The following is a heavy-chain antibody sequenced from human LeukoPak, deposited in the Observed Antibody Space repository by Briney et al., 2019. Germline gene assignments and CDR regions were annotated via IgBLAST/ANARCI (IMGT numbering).Heavy chain of an antibody. Sequence: GGSLRLSCAASGFTFSSYSMNWVRQAPGKGLEWVSYISSSGSTIYYADSVKGRFTISRDNAKNSLYLQLNSLRAEDTAVYYCAGRYCTSGVCSPFDYWGQGTLVTVSS. CDR2: ISSSGSTI. CDR3: AGRYCTSGVCSPFDY. V-gene: IGHV3-48*04. CDR1: GFTFSSYS. J-gene: IGHJ4*02. D-gene: IGHD2-8*01.